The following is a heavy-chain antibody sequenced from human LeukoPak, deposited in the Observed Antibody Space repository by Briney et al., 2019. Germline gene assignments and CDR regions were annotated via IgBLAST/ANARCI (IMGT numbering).Heavy chain of an antibody. D-gene: IGHD7-27*01. CDR1: GFPFSDFA. Sequence: GGSLRLSCAASGFPFSDFAIHWVARGPGKGLEWVAYISSTYEIHYADSVKGRFTISRDNAKNSLSLQMNSLRAEDTAVYYCARDHNWGFDYWGQGTLVTVSS. CDR2: ISSTYEI. CDR3: ARDHNWGFDY. J-gene: IGHJ4*02. V-gene: IGHV3-69-1*01.